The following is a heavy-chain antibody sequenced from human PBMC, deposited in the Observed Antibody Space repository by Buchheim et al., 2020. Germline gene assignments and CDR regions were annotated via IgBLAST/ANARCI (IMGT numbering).Heavy chain of an antibody. V-gene: IGHV2-70*04. CDR3: ALSGYGQNYFDY. Sequence: QVTLKESGPALVKPTQTLTLTCTFSGFSLSTSGVRVNWIRQRPGKALEWLARIGWDDDNFYASSLKTRLTISKDTSKDQVVLRMTNMDPVDTATYFCALSGYGQNYFDYWGQGTL. J-gene: IGHJ4*02. CDR2: IGWDDDN. D-gene: IGHD3-10*01. CDR1: GFSLSTSGVR.